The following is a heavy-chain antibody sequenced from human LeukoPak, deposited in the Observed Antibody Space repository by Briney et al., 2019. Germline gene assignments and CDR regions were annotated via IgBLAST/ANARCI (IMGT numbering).Heavy chain of an antibody. Sequence: SETLSLTCTVSGGSISSYYWSWIRQPPGKGLEWIGYIYYSGSTNYNPSLKSRVTISVDTSKNQFSLKLSSVTAADTAVYYCARDVAPGAYYYGSGSSLGYWGQGTLVTVSS. CDR3: ARDVAPGAYYYGSGSSLGY. D-gene: IGHD3-10*01. V-gene: IGHV4-59*01. CDR2: IYYSGST. CDR1: GGSISSYY. J-gene: IGHJ4*02.